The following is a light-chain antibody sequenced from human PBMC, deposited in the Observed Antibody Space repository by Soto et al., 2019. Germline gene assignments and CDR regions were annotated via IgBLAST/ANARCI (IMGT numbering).Light chain of an antibody. V-gene: IGKV3-11*01. CDR2: QTT. J-gene: IGKJ1*01. Sequence: EIVLTQSPATLSSFPGDRVTLSCRASQYINTRLAWSQHRPGQAPRLLIYQTTSRAAGIPARFSASGSGTDFTLTISDVQPEDFALYYCHQRQSWPRTFGQGTKVDI. CDR1: QYINTR. CDR3: HQRQSWPRT.